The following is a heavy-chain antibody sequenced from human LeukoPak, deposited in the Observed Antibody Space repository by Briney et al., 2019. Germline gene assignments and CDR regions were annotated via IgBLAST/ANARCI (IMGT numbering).Heavy chain of an antibody. CDR2: FYYSGST. CDR1: GFTFSTYSMN. D-gene: IGHD6-13*01. J-gene: IGHJ4*02. Sequence: GSLRLSCAASGFTFSTYSMNWVRQAPGKGLEWIGSFYYSGSTYYNPSLKSRVTISVDTSKNQFSLKLSSVTAADTAVYYCARAAAAGTFDYWGQGTLVTVSS. V-gene: IGHV4-59*05. CDR3: ARAAAAGTFDY.